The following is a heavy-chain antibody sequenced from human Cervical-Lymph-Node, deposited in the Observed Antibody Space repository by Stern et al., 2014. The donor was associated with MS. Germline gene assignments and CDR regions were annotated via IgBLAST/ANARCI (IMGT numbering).Heavy chain of an antibody. J-gene: IGHJ4*02. CDR2: ISYDGSNK. V-gene: IGHV3-30*18. Sequence: VQLVESGGGVVQPGRSLRLSCAASGFTFSSYGMHWVRQAPGKGLEWVAVISYDGSNKYYADSVKGRFTISRDNSKNTLYLQMNSLRAEDTAVYYCAKDHGYSSSSSFFDYWGQGTLVTVSS. CDR1: GFTFSSYG. CDR3: AKDHGYSSSSSFFDY. D-gene: IGHD6-6*01.